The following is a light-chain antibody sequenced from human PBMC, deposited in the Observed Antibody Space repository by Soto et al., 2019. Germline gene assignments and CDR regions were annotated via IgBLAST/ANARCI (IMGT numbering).Light chain of an antibody. CDR1: QSVTSSY. V-gene: IGKV3-20*01. J-gene: IGKJ1*01. CDR2: GAS. Sequence: EVGFIPKTSTLSLSPGERATLSCRASQSVTSSYLAWYQQKPGQAPRLLIYGASSRATGIPDRFSGSESGTDFTLTISRLEPEDFAMYYCQQYGSSPRTYGQGTIVDIK. CDR3: QQYGSSPRT.